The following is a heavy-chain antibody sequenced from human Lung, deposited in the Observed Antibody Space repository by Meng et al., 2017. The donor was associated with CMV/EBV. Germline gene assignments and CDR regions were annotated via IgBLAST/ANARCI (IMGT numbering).Heavy chain of an antibody. Sequence: ASXXVSXKASGYTFIGYNIHWVRQAPGQGLEWMGWINPNTGATKFAERFQGRVTLTTDTSISTAYMELSRLKSDDTAVFFCARLFHTSLGTNYYYGMDVWXQGTTVTVSS. CDR3: ARLFHTSLGTNYYYGMDV. J-gene: IGHJ6*02. CDR1: GYTFIGYN. CDR2: INPNTGAT. V-gene: IGHV1-2*02. D-gene: IGHD3-3*01.